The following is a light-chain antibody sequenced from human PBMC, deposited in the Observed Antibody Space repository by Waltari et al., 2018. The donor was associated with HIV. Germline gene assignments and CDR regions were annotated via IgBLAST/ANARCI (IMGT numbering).Light chain of an antibody. V-gene: IGLV2-11*01. Sequence: QSALTQPRSVSGSPGQSVTISCTGPSSDVGGYNYVSWYQQHPGKAPKLMIYDVSKRPSGVPDRFSGSKSGNTAFLTISGLQAEDEDDYYCCSYAGSYTFVVFGGGTKLTVL. J-gene: IGLJ2*01. CDR1: SSDVGGYNY. CDR3: CSYAGSYTFVV. CDR2: DVS.